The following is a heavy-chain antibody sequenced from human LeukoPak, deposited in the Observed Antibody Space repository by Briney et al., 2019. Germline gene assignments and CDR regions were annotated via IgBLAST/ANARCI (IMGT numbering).Heavy chain of an antibody. V-gene: IGHV1-24*01. CDR3: ARVQASGYVWGSYRPNELDY. Sequence: ASVKVFCKVSGYTLTELSMHWVRQAPGKGLEWMGGFDPEDGETIYAQKFQGRVTMTEDTSTDTAYMELSSLRSEDTAVYYCARVQASGYVWGSYRPNELDYWGQGTLVTVSS. CDR1: GYTLTELS. CDR2: FDPEDGET. J-gene: IGHJ4*02. D-gene: IGHD3-16*02.